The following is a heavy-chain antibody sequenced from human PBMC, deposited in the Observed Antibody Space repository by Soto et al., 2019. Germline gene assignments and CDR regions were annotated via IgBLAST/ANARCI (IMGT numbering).Heavy chain of an antibody. Sequence: GGSLRLSCVGSGFTFSGYSMAWVRQAPGRGLEWVASISSRSTNIDYADSVKGRFTISRDNAKNLVSLQMRSLRGEDTALYYCAKFTEPGYSSIWYYFEYWGQGTPVTVSS. CDR2: ISSRSTNI. D-gene: IGHD6-19*01. V-gene: IGHV3-21*06. CDR1: GFTFSGYS. CDR3: AKFTEPGYSSIWYYFEY. J-gene: IGHJ4*02.